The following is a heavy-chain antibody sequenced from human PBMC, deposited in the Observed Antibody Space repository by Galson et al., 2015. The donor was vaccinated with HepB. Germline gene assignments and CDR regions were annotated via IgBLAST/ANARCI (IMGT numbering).Heavy chain of an antibody. CDR3: ARTVNDFWSGYRSHFDY. V-gene: IGHV2-5*02. Sequence: PALVTPTQTLTLTCTFSGFSLSTSGVGVGWIRQPPGKALEWLALIYWDDDKRYSPSLKSRLTITKDTSKNQVVLTMTNMDPVDTATYYCARTVNDFWSGYRSHFDYWGQGTLVTVSS. CDR2: IYWDDDK. J-gene: IGHJ4*02. CDR1: GFSLSTSGVG. D-gene: IGHD3-3*01.